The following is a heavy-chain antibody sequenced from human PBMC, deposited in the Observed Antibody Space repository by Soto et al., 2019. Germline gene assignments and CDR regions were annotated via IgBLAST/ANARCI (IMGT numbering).Heavy chain of an antibody. D-gene: IGHD6-19*01. CDR2: TRQDGGQS. Sequence: EVQLVESGGGLVQPGGSLRLSCEASGFTLSSYWMSWIRQAPGKGLEWVANTRQDGGQSYLVDSVQGRFTISRDNAKNSVYLQMNSLRAEDTAVYYFVRDGSNGWHLDSWGQGTLVTVSS. V-gene: IGHV3-7*01. CDR3: VRDGSNGWHLDS. CDR1: GFTLSSYW. J-gene: IGHJ4*02.